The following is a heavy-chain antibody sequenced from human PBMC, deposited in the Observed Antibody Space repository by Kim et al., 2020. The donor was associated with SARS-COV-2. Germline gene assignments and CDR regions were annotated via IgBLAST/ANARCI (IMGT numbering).Heavy chain of an antibody. V-gene: IGHV1-46*01. CDR3: ARDRSTGWDAFDI. D-gene: IGHD6-19*01. Sequence: YEHKFQGRVTMTRDTSTNTAYMELSSLRSEDTAIYFCARDRSTGWDAFDIWGQGTMITVSS. J-gene: IGHJ3*02.